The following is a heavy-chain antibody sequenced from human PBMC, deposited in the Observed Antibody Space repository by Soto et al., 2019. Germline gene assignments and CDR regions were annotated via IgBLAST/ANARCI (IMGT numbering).Heavy chain of an antibody. V-gene: IGHV3-72*01. CDR3: AIVATVGTSYNFHY. D-gene: IGHD5-12*01. CDR2: IRKRANSYTT. J-gene: IGHJ4*02. CDR1: GFTFSDHY. Sequence: EVQLVESGGTLVQPGGSLRLSCAASGFTFSDHYMDWVRQPPGKGLEWVGRIRKRANSYTTEYAESVKGRFTVSRDDSKSSLYLQMNILKTEDTSMSHRAIVATVGTSYNFHYWGQGTLVTVSS.